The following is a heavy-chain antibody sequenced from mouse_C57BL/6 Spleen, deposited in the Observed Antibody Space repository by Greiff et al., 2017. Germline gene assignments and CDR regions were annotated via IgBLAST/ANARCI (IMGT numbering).Heavy chain of an antibody. CDR2: IDPEDGDT. V-gene: IGHV14-1*01. Sequence: VQLQQPGAELVRPGASVKLSCTASGFNIKDYYMHWVKQRPEQGLEWIGRIDPEDGDTEYAPKFQGKATMTADTTSNTAYLQLSSLTSEDTAVYYWIGDCGSSIAMDYWGQGTAVTVSS. D-gene: IGHD1-1*01. J-gene: IGHJ4*01. CDR3: IGDCGSSIAMDY. CDR1: GFNIKDYY.